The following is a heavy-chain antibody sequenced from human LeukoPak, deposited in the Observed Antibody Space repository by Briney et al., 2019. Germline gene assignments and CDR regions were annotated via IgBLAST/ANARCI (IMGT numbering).Heavy chain of an antibody. CDR1: GGSISSSSYY. D-gene: IGHD1-1*01. V-gene: IGHV4-39*07. CDR2: IYYSGST. Sequence: SETLSLTCTVSGGSISSSSYYWGWIRQPPGKGLEWIGSIYYSGSTYYNPSLKSRVTISVDTSKDQFSLNLSSVTAADTAVYYCARDHGISYYYYYMDVWGKGTAVTVSS. J-gene: IGHJ6*03. CDR3: ARDHGISYYYYYMDV.